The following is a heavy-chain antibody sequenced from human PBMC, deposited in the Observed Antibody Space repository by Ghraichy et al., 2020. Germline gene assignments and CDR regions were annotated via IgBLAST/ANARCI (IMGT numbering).Heavy chain of an antibody. CDR2: IRYHGNEK. V-gene: IGHV3-30*02. J-gene: IGHJ4*02. CDR3: ARNDYHLDS. D-gene: IGHD4-11*01. CDR1: GFTFSNFG. Sequence: GESLNISCAASGFTFSNFGFHWVRQAPGKGPEWVAFIRYHGNEKYYADSVKGRFTISRDNSKDMLYLQMTSLRVEDTAMYYCARNDYHLDSWGQGTLVTVSS.